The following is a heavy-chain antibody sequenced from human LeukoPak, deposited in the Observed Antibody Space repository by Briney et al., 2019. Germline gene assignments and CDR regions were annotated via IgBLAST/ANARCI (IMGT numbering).Heavy chain of an antibody. D-gene: IGHD6-19*01. V-gene: IGHV3-48*01. Sequence: PGGSLRLSCAASGFTFSSYAMSWVRQAPGKGLEWVSYISSSGSTIYYADSVKGRFTISRDNSKNTLYLQMNSLKTEDTAVYYCARDLSAVAGTAYFDPWGQGTLVTVSS. J-gene: IGHJ5*02. CDR3: ARDLSAVAGTAYFDP. CDR2: ISSSGSTI. CDR1: GFTFSSYA.